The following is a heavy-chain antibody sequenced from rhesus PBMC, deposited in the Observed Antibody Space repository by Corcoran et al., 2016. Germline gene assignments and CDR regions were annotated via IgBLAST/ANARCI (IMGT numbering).Heavy chain of an antibody. J-gene: IGHJ4*01. CDR1: GFTFSDYY. CDR3: TRGDYNFWTGYSDYFDF. Sequence: EVQLVESGGGLVQPGGSLRLSCAASGFTFSDYYMTWVRQAPGKGLEWVSSISRASTDIYYPASVKGRFTVSRDNAKNSLSLQMNSLKTEDTAVYYCTRGDYNFWTGYSDYFDFWGQGVLVTVSA. D-gene: IGHD3-3*01. V-gene: IGHV3S16*01. CDR2: ISRASTDI.